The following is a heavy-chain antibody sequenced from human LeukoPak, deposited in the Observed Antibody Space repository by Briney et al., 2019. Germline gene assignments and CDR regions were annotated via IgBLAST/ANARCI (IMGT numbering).Heavy chain of an antibody. CDR2: ISAYNGNT. V-gene: IGHV1-18*01. Sequence: ASVKVSCKASGYTLTSYGISWVRPAPGQGLEWMGWISAYNGNTNYAQKLQGRVTMTTDTSTSTAYMELRNLRSDDTAVYYCARHFLGYCSSTSCAVFDYWGQGTLVTVSS. CDR3: ARHFLGYCSSTSCAVFDY. J-gene: IGHJ4*02. CDR1: GYTLTSYG. D-gene: IGHD2-2*01.